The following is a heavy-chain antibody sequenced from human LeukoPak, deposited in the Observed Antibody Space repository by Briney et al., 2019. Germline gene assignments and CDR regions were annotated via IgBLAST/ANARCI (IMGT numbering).Heavy chain of an antibody. D-gene: IGHD1-20*01. Sequence: GASVKVSCKASGYTFTGYYMHWVRQAPGQGLEWMGWINPNSGGTNYAQKFQGRVTMTRDTPISTAYMELSRLRSDDTAVYYYARTYEDNWNYYFDYWGQGTLVTVSS. J-gene: IGHJ4*02. CDR1: GYTFTGYY. CDR2: INPNSGGT. V-gene: IGHV1-2*02. CDR3: ARTYEDNWNYYFDY.